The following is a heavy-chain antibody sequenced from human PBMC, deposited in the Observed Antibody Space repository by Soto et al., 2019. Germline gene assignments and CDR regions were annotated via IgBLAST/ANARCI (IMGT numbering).Heavy chain of an antibody. CDR3: ARDGGRHSGGIDY. D-gene: IGHD1-26*01. V-gene: IGHV1-69*01. Sequence: QLQLVQSGTEVKKPGSSVKVSCKASGGTFSSYSINWVRQAPGQGLEWMGEIIPIFGTANYAQKFQGRVTITADESTSTAYMELSSLRSEDTAVYYCARDGGRHSGGIDYWGQGTLVTVSS. CDR2: IIPIFGTA. J-gene: IGHJ4*02. CDR1: GGTFSSYS.